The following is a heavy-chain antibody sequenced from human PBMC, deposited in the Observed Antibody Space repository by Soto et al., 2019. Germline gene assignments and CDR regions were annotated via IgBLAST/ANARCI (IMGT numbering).Heavy chain of an antibody. CDR2: INPSGGST. D-gene: IGHD3-3*01. J-gene: IGHJ6*02. Sequence: ASVKVSCKASGYTFTSYCMHWVRQAPGQGLEWMGIINPSGGSTGYAQKFQGRVTMTRDTSTSTVYMELSSLRSEDTAVYYCARESGLLEWLSPYYYYYGMDVWGQGTTVTVSS. CDR3: ARESGLLEWLSPYYYYYGMDV. CDR1: GYTFTSYC. V-gene: IGHV1-46*01.